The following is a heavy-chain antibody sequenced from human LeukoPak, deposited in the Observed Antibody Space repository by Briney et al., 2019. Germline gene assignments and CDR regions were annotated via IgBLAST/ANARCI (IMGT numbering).Heavy chain of an antibody. CDR1: GFTFSSYG. J-gene: IGHJ4*02. Sequence: GGSLRLSCAASGFTFSSYGMHWVRQAPGKGLEWVAFIRCDGSNKYYADSVKGRFTISRDNSKNTLYLQMNSLRAEDTAVYYCAKDGYYYDSSGYNDYWGQGTLVTVSS. CDR3: AKDGYYYDSSGYNDY. CDR2: IRCDGSNK. V-gene: IGHV3-30*02. D-gene: IGHD3-22*01.